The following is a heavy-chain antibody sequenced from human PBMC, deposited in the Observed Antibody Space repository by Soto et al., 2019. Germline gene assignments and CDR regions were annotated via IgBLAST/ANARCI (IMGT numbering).Heavy chain of an antibody. J-gene: IGHJ5*02. D-gene: IGHD5-12*01. CDR2: IIPIFGTA. CDR1: GGTFSNYA. V-gene: IGHV1-69*12. Sequence: QVQLVQSGAEVKKPGSSVKVSCKASGGTFSNYAISWVRQAPGQGLEWMGGIIPIFGTANYAQKFQGRVTSPADEPTSTAYMELSSLRSEDTAIYYCAVGSVDIVPTGMKPFDPWGQGTLVTVSS. CDR3: AVGSVDIVPTGMKPFDP.